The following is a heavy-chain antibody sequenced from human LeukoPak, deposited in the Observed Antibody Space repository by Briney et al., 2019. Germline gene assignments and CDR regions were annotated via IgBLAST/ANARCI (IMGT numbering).Heavy chain of an antibody. J-gene: IGHJ4*02. Sequence: GGSLRLSCAASGFTVSSNYMSWVRQAPGKGLEWVSVTYSGGSTYYADSVKGRFTISRDNSKNTLYLQMNSLRAEDTAVYYCARSGGAEYYYGSGSYNDYWGQGTLVTVSS. V-gene: IGHV3-66*01. D-gene: IGHD3-10*01. CDR3: ARSGGAEYYYGSGSYNDY. CDR1: GFTVSSNY. CDR2: TYSGGST.